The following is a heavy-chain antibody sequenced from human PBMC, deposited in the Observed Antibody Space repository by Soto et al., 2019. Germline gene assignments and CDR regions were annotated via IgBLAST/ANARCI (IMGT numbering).Heavy chain of an antibody. V-gene: IGHV4-30-4*01. Sequence: QMQLQESGPGLVKPSQTLSLTCTVSGGSMNSGDYYWSWIRQPPGKGLEWIGYIYYSGNTYYNPSLKSKVTVAIDTSKNQFSLKLSSVNAADTAVYYCARGGGWTYAIPHYGMDVWGQGTTVTVSS. J-gene: IGHJ6*01. D-gene: IGHD1-7*01. CDR1: GGSMNSGDYY. CDR3: ARGGGWTYAIPHYGMDV. CDR2: IYYSGNT.